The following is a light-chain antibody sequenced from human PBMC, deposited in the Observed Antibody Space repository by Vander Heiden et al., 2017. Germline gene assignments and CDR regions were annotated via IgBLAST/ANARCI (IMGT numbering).Light chain of an antibody. CDR3: ATWDNTLVAVL. J-gene: IGLJ2*01. Sequence: QSVLTQPPSVSAAPGQKVTIPCSGRSSNIGYNHVSWYQQLPGTAPKLLIYDNNKRPSGIPDRFSGSKSGTSATLGITGLQTGDEAIYFCATWDNTLVAVLFGGGTKLTVL. CDR2: DNN. CDR1: SSNIGYNH. V-gene: IGLV1-51*01.